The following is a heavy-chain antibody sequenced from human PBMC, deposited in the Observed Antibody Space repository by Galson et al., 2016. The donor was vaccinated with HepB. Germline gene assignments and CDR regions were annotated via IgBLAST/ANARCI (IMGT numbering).Heavy chain of an antibody. Sequence: SLRLSCAASGFTFSNYWMSWVRQAPGKGLEWVANIKYDGSEEYSVDSVKGRFTISRYNAKNSLYLHMNTLRAEDTAVYYCAGENYGDYPRYHYYGMDVWGQGTTVTVSS. CDR1: GFTFSNYW. V-gene: IGHV3-7*03. CDR3: AGENYGDYPRYHYYGMDV. CDR2: IKYDGSEE. D-gene: IGHD4-17*01. J-gene: IGHJ6*01.